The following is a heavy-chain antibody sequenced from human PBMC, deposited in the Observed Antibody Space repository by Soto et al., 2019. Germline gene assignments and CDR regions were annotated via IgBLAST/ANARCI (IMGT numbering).Heavy chain of an antibody. J-gene: IGHJ4*02. CDR2: LWFDASKR. CDR3: ARGRPKAVSTLPLLDS. CDR1: GFAFSSYG. Sequence: QVQLVESGGGVVQPGRSLRLSCAASGFAFSSYGMHWVRQAPGMGLEWVTVLWFDASKRYYADSVKGRFTISRDISKNTLYLQMNSLTAEDTAVYYCARGRPKAVSTLPLLDSWDQGTLVTVSS. V-gene: IGHV3-33*01. D-gene: IGHD6-25*01.